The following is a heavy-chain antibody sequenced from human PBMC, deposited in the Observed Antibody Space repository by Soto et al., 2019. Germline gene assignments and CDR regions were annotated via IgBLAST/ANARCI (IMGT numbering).Heavy chain of an antibody. CDR2: IYWDDDK. CDR1: GFSLSTTGVA. CDR3: AHRVDYRGSWKTGYFAY. V-gene: IGHV2-5*02. D-gene: IGHD2-15*01. J-gene: IGHJ4*02. Sequence: QITLKESGPTLVKPTQTLTLTCSFSGFSLSTTGVAVGWIRQPPGKALECLVLIYWDDDKRYSPSLKSRLTTTRDTSKNQLGLRMSDMEPVDTATYYCAHRVDYRGSWKTGYFAYWGQGTLVTVSS.